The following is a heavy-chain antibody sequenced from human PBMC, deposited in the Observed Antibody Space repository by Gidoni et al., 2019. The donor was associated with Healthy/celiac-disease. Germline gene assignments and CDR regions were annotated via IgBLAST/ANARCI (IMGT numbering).Heavy chain of an antibody. CDR2: IGTAGDP. CDR1: GFTFSSYD. D-gene: IGHD2-15*01. CDR3: ARYCSGGSCYVDGAFDI. J-gene: IGHJ3*02. V-gene: IGHV3-13*05. Sequence: EVQLVESGGGLVQPGGSLRLSCAASGFTFSSYDMHWVRQATGKGLEWVSAIGTAGDPYYPGSVKGRFTISRENAKNSLYLQMNSLRAGDTAVYYCARYCSGGSCYVDGAFDIWGQGTMFTVSS.